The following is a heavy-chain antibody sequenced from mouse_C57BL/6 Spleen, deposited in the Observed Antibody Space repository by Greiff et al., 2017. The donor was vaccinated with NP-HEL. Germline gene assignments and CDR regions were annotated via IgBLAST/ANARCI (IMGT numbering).Heavy chain of an antibody. J-gene: IGHJ2*01. V-gene: IGHV1-5*01. D-gene: IGHD1-2*01. CDR3: TRERYYGPFDY. CDR2: IYPGNSDT. Sequence: EVQLHQSGTVLARPGASVKMSCKTSGYTFTSYWMHWVKQRPGKGLEWIGAIYPGNSDTSYNQKFKGKAKLTAVTSASTAYMELSSLTNEDSAVYYCTRERYYGPFDYWGQGTTLTVSS. CDR1: GYTFTSYW.